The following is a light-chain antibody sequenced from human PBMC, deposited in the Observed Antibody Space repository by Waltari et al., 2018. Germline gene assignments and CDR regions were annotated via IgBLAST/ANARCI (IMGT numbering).Light chain of an antibody. CDR1: QSVRSF. CDR3: QQRSNLPYT. CDR2: DAS. Sequence: EIVLTQSPGTLSLYPGDRATLSCRASQSVRSFLAWYQQRHGQAPRLLIYDASNRAPGIPARFSGSGSGTDFTLTVSSLEPEDFAVYFCQQRSNLPYTFGQGTNLEI. J-gene: IGKJ2*01. V-gene: IGKV3-11*01.